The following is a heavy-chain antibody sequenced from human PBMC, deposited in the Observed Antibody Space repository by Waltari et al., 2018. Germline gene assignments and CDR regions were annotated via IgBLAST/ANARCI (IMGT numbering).Heavy chain of an antibody. CDR2: IDNSGSNV. J-gene: IGHJ6*03. Sequence: EMQVVESGGGLVQPGGSLRLSCAASGFTFSNYEMNWVRQAPGKGREWVSYIDNSGSNVYYADSVKGRFTISRDNAQNSLYLEMNSLRAEDTAVYYCARPSTEYYYYYYMDVWGKGTTVTVS. CDR3: ARPSTEYYYYYYMDV. CDR1: GFTFSNYE. V-gene: IGHV3-48*03.